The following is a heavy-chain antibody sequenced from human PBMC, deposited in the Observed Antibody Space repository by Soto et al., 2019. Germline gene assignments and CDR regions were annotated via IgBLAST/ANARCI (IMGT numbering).Heavy chain of an antibody. CDR1: GSIFSRHA. V-gene: IGHV1-69*12. CDR3: ARGGIRGTPMDY. J-gene: IGHJ4*02. D-gene: IGHD3-16*01. Sequence: QVQLVQSGAEVKKPGSSVKVSCEASGSIFSRHAMSWVRQAPGQGLEWMGGIIPIFASANYAQKFQGRVTITANEYTSTVYRELNSLRSEDTAIYYCARGGIRGTPMDYWGQGTLLTVSS. CDR2: IIPIFASA.